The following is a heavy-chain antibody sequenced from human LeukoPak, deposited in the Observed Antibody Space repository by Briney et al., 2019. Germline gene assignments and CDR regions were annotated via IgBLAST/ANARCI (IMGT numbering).Heavy chain of an antibody. J-gene: IGHJ4*02. CDR2: IYGGGST. Sequence: GGSLRLSCAASGFTVSSSHMSWVRQAPGKGLEWVSVIYGGGSTYYADSVKGRFTISRHSSKNTLYLQMNSLRSEDTAVCYCVRLQLWNLDYWGQGTLVTVSS. D-gene: IGHD5-18*01. V-gene: IGHV3-53*04. CDR3: VRLQLWNLDY. CDR1: GFTVSSSH.